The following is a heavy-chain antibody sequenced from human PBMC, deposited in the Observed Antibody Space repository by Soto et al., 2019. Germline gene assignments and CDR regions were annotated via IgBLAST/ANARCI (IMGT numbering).Heavy chain of an antibody. J-gene: IGHJ4*02. CDR1: GFTFSSYG. CDR3: ARDGGNYEPFDY. Sequence: QVRLVESGGGVVQPGRSLRLSCAASGFTFSSYGMHWVRQAPGRGLERVAVIWSEGSYKYYADSVKGRFTISKDNSKNTLYLQMSSLRAEDTAVYYCARDGGNYEPFDYWGQGTLVTVSA. V-gene: IGHV3-33*01. CDR2: IWSEGSYK. D-gene: IGHD1-26*01.